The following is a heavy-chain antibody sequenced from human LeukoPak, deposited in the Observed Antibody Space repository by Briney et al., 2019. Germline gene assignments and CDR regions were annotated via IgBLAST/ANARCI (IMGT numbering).Heavy chain of an antibody. CDR1: GVSISSSNW. J-gene: IGHJ3*02. CDR3: ARDHKGGDGADAFDI. Sequence: SGTLSLTCAVSGVSISSSNWWSWVRQPPGKGLEWIGEIYHSGSTNYNPSLKSRVTISVDKSKNQFSLKLSSVTAADTAVYYCARDHKGGDGADAFDIWGHGTMVTVSS. D-gene: IGHD5-24*01. CDR2: IYHSGST. V-gene: IGHV4-4*02.